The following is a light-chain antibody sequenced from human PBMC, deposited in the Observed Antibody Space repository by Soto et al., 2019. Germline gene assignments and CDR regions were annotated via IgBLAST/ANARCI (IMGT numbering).Light chain of an antibody. CDR3: QKRSNWPIT. CDR2: DAS. CDR1: QSVSSY. J-gene: IGKJ5*01. Sequence: IVLTKSPSTLSLSPGERATLSCRASQSVSSYLAWYQQKPGQVPRLIIYDASNRATGIPARFSGSGSGTDFTLTISSLEPEDFAVYYCQKRSNWPITFGQXT. V-gene: IGKV3-11*01.